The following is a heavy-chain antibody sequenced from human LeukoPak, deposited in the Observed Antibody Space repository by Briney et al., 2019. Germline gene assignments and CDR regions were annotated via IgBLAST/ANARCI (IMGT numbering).Heavy chain of an antibody. J-gene: IGHJ5*02. CDR3: AREFRGWSTIGWFDP. CDR2: IIPIFDTA. CDR1: GGTFCSYA. D-gene: IGHD6-19*01. V-gene: IGHV1-69*13. Sequence: ASVKVSCKASGGTFCSYAISWVRQAPGQGLEWMGGIIPIFDTANYAQKFQGRVTITADESTSTAYMELSSLRSEDTAVYYCAREFRGWSTIGWFDPWGQGTLVTVSS.